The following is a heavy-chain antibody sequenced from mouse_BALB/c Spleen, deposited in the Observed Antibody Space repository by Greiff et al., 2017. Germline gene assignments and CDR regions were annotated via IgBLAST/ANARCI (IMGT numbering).Heavy chain of an antibody. D-gene: IGHD2-14*01. V-gene: IGHV2-9*02. J-gene: IGHJ4*01. CDR3: AREGRYDPFYYAMDY. CDR1: GFSLTSYG. Sequence: QVQLKESGPGLVAPSQSLSITCTVSGFSLTSYGVHWVRQPPGKGLEWLGVIWAGGSTNYNSALMSRLSISKDNSKSQVFLKMNSLQTDDTAMYYCAREGRYDPFYYAMDYWGQGTSVTVSS. CDR2: IWAGGST.